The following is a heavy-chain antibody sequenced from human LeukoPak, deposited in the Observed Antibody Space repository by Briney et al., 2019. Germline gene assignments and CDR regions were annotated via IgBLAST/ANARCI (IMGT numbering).Heavy chain of an antibody. V-gene: IGHV4-31*03. CDR2: IYYSGST. CDR1: GGSISSGGYY. D-gene: IGHD5-12*01. J-gene: IGHJ5*02. Sequence: PSETLSLTCTVSGGSISSGGYYWSWIRQHPGKGLEWIGYIYYSGSTYYNPSLKSRVTISVDTSKNQFSLKLSSVTAADTAVYYCAREFVDGLRGGFDPWGQGTLVTVSS. CDR3: AREFVDGLRGGFDP.